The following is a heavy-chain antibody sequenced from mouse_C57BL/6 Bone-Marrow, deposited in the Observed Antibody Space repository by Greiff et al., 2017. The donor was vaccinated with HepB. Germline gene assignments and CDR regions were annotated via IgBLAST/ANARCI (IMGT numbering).Heavy chain of an antibody. Sequence: VQLQQPGAELAKPGASVKLSCKASGYTFTSYWMHWVKQRPGRGLEWIGRIDPNSGGTKYNEKFKSKATLTVDKPSSTAYMQLSSLTSEDSAVYYCGSLGLRRRQYYFDYWGQGTTLTVSS. V-gene: IGHV1-72*01. J-gene: IGHJ2*01. CDR2: IDPNSGGT. CDR1: GYTFTSYW. CDR3: GSLGLRRRQYYFDY. D-gene: IGHD2-12*01.